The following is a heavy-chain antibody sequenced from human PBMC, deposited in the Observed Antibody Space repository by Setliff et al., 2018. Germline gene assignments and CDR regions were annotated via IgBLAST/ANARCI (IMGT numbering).Heavy chain of an antibody. D-gene: IGHD1-26*01. V-gene: IGHV4-39*01. CDR1: GASITTSNSY. CDR3: ARRIVGAVDGFDI. Sequence: PSETLSLTCTVSGASITTSNSYWGWIRQPPGKGLEWIAHIYYSGNTFYNPSLGSRLTISGDTSKNQFSLKLSSVTAADTAVYYCARRIVGAVDGFDIWGKVTMVTVSS. CDR2: IYYSGNT. J-gene: IGHJ3*02.